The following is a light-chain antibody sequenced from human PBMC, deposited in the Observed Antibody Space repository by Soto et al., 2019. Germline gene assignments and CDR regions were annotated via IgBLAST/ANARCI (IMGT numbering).Light chain of an antibody. CDR2: RAS. CDR1: QNINSD. J-gene: IGKJ1*01. CDR3: QQHNNYWT. V-gene: IGKV1-5*03. Sequence: DVQMTQSPSTLSASVGDRVTITCRASQNINSDLAWYQQKPGKAPQLLIYRASSLESGAPSRFSGSGSGTEFTLTITSLQPDDFATYYCQQHNNYWTFGHGTRVDIK.